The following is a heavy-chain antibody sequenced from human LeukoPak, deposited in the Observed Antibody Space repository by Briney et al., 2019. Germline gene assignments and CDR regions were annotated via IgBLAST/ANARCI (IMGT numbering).Heavy chain of an antibody. CDR2: IYSGGTT. V-gene: IGHV3-66*04. D-gene: IGHD6-13*01. Sequence: GGSLRLSCTASGFTVSNNYMNWVRQAPGKGLEWVALIYSGGTTNYADSVKGRFTISRDNSKNTLYLQMTNVRVEDTAVYYCARHLPGIAPSVSGGWGQRTLVTVSS. CDR1: GFTVSNNY. J-gene: IGHJ4*02. CDR3: ARHLPGIAPSVSGG.